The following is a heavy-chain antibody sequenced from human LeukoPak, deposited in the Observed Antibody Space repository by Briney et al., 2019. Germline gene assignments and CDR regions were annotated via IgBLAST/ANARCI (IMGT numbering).Heavy chain of an antibody. D-gene: IGHD3-10*01. CDR3: ATMVRGVIWAFDI. CDR2: INHSGST. J-gene: IGHJ3*02. V-gene: IGHV4-34*01. CDR1: GGSFSGYY. Sequence: SETLSLTCAVYGGSFSGYYWTWIRQPPGKGLEWIGEINHSGSTNYNPSLKSRVTISVDTSKNQLSLKLSSVTAADTAVYYCATMVRGVIWAFDIWGQGTMVTVSS.